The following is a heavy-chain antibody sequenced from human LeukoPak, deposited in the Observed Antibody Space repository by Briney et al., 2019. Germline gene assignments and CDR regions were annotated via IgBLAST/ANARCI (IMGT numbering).Heavy chain of an antibody. CDR2: TDWDDDK. CDR3: ARIRTVTTHDAFDI. CDR1: GFSLSTRGMC. D-gene: IGHD4-17*01. J-gene: IGHJ3*02. V-gene: IGHV2-70*11. Sequence: SGPTLVKPTQTLTLTCTFSGFSLSTRGMCVSWIRQPPGKALEWLARTDWDDDKYYSTSLKTRLTISKDASKNQVVLTMTNMDPVDTATYYCARIRTVTTHDAFDIWGQGTMVTVSS.